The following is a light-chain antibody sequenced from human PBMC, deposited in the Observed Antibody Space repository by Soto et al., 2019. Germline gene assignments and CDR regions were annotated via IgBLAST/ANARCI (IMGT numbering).Light chain of an antibody. V-gene: IGKV1-5*03. Sequence: DIQMTQSPSTLSGSVGDRVTITCRASQTISSWLAWYQQKPGKAPKLLIYKASTLKSGVPSRFSGSGSGTEFTLTIRNLQPDDFATYYCQQYNSYPLITFGQGTRLEIK. CDR2: KAS. CDR1: QTISSW. CDR3: QQYNSYPLIT. J-gene: IGKJ5*01.